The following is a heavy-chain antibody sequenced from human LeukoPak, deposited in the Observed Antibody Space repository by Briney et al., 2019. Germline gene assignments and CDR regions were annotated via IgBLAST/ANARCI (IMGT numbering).Heavy chain of an antibody. CDR1: GFTFSSYA. D-gene: IGHD3-10*01. V-gene: IGHV3-30*04. Sequence: GRSLRLSCAASGFTFSSYAMHWVRQAPGKGVEWVAVISYDGSNKYYADSVKGRFTISRDNSKNTLYLQMNSLRAEDTAVYYCARGGSSYYGSGSYYNEGNWFDPWGQGTLVTVSS. CDR3: ARGGSSYYGSGSYYNEGNWFDP. J-gene: IGHJ5*02. CDR2: ISYDGSNK.